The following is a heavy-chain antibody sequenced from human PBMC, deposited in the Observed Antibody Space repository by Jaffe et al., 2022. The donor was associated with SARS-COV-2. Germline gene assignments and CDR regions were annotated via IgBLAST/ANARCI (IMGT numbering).Heavy chain of an antibody. CDR2: ISYDGSNK. Sequence: QVQLVESGGGVVQPGRSLRLSCAASGFTFSSYAMHWVRQAPGKGLEWVALISYDGSNKYYADSVKGRFTISRDNSKNTLYLQMNSLRAEDTAMYYCAREPEYYDTLTGYYDRYYGMDVWGQGTTVTVSS. J-gene: IGHJ6*02. CDR1: GFTFSSYA. CDR3: AREPEYYDTLTGYYDRYYGMDV. V-gene: IGHV3-30-3*01. D-gene: IGHD3-9*01.